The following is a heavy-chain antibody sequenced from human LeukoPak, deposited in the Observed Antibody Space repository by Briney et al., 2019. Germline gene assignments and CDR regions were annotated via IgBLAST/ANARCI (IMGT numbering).Heavy chain of an antibody. CDR2: ICAYNGNT. V-gene: IGHV1-18*01. Sequence: ASVKVSCKASGYTFTSYGVSWVRQAPGQGLEWMGWICAYNGNTNYAQKLQGRVTMTTDTSTSTAYMELRSLRSDDTAVYYCARGLTYYYDSSGPYYMDVWGKGTTVTISS. CDR3: ARGLTYYYDSSGPYYMDV. J-gene: IGHJ6*03. CDR1: GYTFTSYG. D-gene: IGHD3-22*01.